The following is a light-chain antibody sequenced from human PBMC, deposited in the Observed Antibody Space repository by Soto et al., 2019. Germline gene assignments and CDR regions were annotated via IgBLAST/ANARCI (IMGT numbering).Light chain of an antibody. CDR2: RNN. V-gene: IGLV1-47*01. CDR3: AAWDDSLSAWV. CDR1: SSKIGSNY. Sequence: QAVVTQPPSASGTPGQRVTISCSGSSSKIGSNYAYWYQQLPGTAPKLLIYRNNERPSGVPDRFSGSKSGTSASLAISGLRSEDEADYYCAAWDDSLSAWVFGGGTKLTVL. J-gene: IGLJ3*02.